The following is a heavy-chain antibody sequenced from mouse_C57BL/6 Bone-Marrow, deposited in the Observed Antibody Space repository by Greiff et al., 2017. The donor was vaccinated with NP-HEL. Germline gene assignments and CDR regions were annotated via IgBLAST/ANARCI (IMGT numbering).Heavy chain of an antibody. D-gene: IGHD2-2*01. J-gene: IGHJ3*01. Sequence: EVHLVESGGGLVKPGGSLKLSCAASGFTFSSYAMSWVRQTPEKRLEWVATISDGGSYTYYPDNVKGRFTISRDNAKNNLYLQMSHLKSEDTAMYYCARDGSGYAWFAYWGQGTLVTVSA. CDR3: ARDGSGYAWFAY. V-gene: IGHV5-4*01. CDR1: GFTFSSYA. CDR2: ISDGGSYT.